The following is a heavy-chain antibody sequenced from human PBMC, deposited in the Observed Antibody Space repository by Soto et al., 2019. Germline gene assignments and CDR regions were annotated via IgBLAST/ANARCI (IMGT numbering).Heavy chain of an antibody. CDR3: ARHRKEGDYDDYYYGMDV. J-gene: IGHJ6*02. Sequence: QVQLVQSGAEVKKPGSSVKVSCKASGGTFSSYAISWVRQAPGQGLEWMGGIIPIFGTANYAQKFQGRVTITADESTSTAYMELSSLRSEDTAVYYCARHRKEGDYDDYYYGMDVWGQGTTVTVSS. D-gene: IGHD4-17*01. V-gene: IGHV1-69*01. CDR1: GGTFSSYA. CDR2: IIPIFGTA.